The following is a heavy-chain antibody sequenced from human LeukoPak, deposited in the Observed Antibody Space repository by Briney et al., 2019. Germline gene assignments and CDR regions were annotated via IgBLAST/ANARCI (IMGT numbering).Heavy chain of an antibody. J-gene: IGHJ4*02. V-gene: IGHV3-72*01. CDR3: ARGPDYFDY. CDR1: GFTFSDHY. CDR2: ARNKANSYTT. Sequence: PGGSLRLSCAASGFTFSDHYMDWVRQAPGKGLEWVGRARNKANSYTTEYAASVKGRFTISRDDSKNSLYLQMNSLKTEDTAVYYCARGPDYFDYWGQGTLVTVSS.